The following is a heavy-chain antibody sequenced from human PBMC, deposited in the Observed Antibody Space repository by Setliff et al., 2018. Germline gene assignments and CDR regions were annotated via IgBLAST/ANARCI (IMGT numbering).Heavy chain of an antibody. Sequence: GASVKVSCKASGGTFAITWVRQAPGQGLEWMGGTIPLLPLPNYAVKFQGRVTITVYKSTNTAYMELRSLTSEDTAVYYCARHSGRYYVPGTFDSWGQGTLVTVSS. J-gene: IGHJ4*02. V-gene: IGHV1-69*10. CDR1: GGTFA. CDR2: TIPLLPLP. CDR3: ARHSGRYYVPGTFDS. D-gene: IGHD1-26*01.